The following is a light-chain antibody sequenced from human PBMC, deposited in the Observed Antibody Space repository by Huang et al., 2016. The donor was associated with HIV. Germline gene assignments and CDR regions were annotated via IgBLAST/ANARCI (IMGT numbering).Light chain of an antibody. CDR3: QQRTTWPALA. CDR2: DAS. Sequence: EIVLTQSPATLSLSPGERATLSCRASQSVGSSLAWYRQRRGQAPRLLIYDASNRATGIPARFSGSGAGTDFTLTITSLEPEDFAVYFCQQRTTWPALAFGGGTKVEIK. J-gene: IGKJ4*01. V-gene: IGKV3-11*01. CDR1: QSVGSS.